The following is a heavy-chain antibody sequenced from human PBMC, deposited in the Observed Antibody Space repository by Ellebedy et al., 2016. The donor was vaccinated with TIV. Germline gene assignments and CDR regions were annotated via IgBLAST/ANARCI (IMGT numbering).Heavy chain of an antibody. Sequence: PGGSLRLSCAASGFTVTTNYMNWVRQAPGKGLEWVSVIFSAADGGETHYADYVQGRFTISRDSSKNTLYLQMNSLRAEDTAVYYCARDAAGNGGKLDYWGQGALVTVSS. J-gene: IGHJ4*02. CDR2: IFSAADGGET. CDR1: GFTVTTNY. V-gene: IGHV3-53*01. CDR3: ARDAAGNGGKLDY. D-gene: IGHD4-23*01.